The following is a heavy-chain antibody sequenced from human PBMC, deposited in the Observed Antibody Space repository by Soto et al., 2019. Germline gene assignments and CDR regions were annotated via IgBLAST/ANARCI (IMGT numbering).Heavy chain of an antibody. CDR3: ARSKAHVRGKYSSSPGWFDP. CDR2: INHSGST. D-gene: IGHD6-13*01. Sequence: SETLSLTCAVYGGSFSGYYWSWIRQPPGKGLEWIGEINHSGSTNYNPSLKSRVTISVDTSKNQFSLKLSSVTAADTAVYYCARSKAHVRGKYSSSPGWFDPWGQGTLVTVSS. CDR1: GGSFSGYY. J-gene: IGHJ5*02. V-gene: IGHV4-34*01.